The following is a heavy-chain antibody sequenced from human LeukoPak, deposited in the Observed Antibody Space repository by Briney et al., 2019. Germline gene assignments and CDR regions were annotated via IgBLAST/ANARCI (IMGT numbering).Heavy chain of an antibody. D-gene: IGHD4-17*01. CDR2: FDPEDGET. Sequence: GASVKVSCKVSGYTLTELSMHWVRQAPGKGLEWMGGFDPEDGETIYAQKFQGRVTMTEDTSTDTAYMELSSLRSEDTAVYYCATSYGDYWYFDLWGRGTLVTVSS. CDR3: ATSYGDYWYFDL. V-gene: IGHV1-24*01. CDR1: GYTLTELS. J-gene: IGHJ2*01.